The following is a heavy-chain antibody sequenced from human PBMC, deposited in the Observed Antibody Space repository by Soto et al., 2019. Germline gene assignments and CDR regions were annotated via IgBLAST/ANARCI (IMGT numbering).Heavy chain of an antibody. CDR1: GGSISSYY. Sequence: SETLSLTCTVSGGSISSYYWSWIRQPPGKGLEWIGYIYCSGSTNYNPSLKSRVTISVDTSKNQFSLKLSSVTAADTAVYYCARFGPIAAAGTALYYYMDVWGKGTTVTV. D-gene: IGHD6-13*01. J-gene: IGHJ6*03. V-gene: IGHV4-59*08. CDR3: ARFGPIAAAGTALYYYMDV. CDR2: IYCSGST.